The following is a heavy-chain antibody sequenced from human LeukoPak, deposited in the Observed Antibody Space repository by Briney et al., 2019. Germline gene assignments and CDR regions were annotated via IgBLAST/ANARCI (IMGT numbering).Heavy chain of an antibody. Sequence: PGGSLRLSCVASGFTASNYVVTWVRQAPGKGLEWVSGFSGVGGHTYYSASVKGRFTVSSDNSKNTLYLQMNSLRAEDTAVYYCAKVRGSSAYSYYFDSWGQGTLATVSS. V-gene: IGHV3-23*01. CDR1: GFTASNYV. CDR2: FSGVGGHT. J-gene: IGHJ4*02. CDR3: AKVRGSSAYSYYFDS. D-gene: IGHD2-2*01.